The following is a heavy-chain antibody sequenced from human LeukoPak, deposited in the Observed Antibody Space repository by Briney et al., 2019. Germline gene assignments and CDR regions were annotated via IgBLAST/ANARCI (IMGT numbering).Heavy chain of an antibody. V-gene: IGHV4-38-2*01. CDR2: IYHSGST. CDR3: AGSSWRSYYYYYMDV. D-gene: IGHD6-13*01. J-gene: IGHJ6*03. CDR1: GYSISSGYY. Sequence: SETLSLTCAVSGYSISSGYYWGWIRQPPGKGLEWIGSIYHSGSTYYNPSLKSRVTISVDTSKNQFSLKLSSVTAADTAVYYCAGSSWRSYYYYYMDVWGQGTTVTVSS.